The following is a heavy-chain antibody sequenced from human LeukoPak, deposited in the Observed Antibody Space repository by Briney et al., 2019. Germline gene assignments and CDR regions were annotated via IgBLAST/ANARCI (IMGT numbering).Heavy chain of an antibody. CDR2: ISGSGDRT. CDR3: ARDGFNDRSGDNDGFDM. Sequence: SGGSLRLSCAASGFTFSTYAMSWVRQAPGKGLEWVSAISGSGDRTHYADSVRGRFTISRDTSKDTLYLQMNSLRADDTAVYYCARDGFNDRSGDNDGFDMWGQGTMVTVSS. CDR1: GFTFSTYA. D-gene: IGHD1-1*01. J-gene: IGHJ3*02. V-gene: IGHV3-23*01.